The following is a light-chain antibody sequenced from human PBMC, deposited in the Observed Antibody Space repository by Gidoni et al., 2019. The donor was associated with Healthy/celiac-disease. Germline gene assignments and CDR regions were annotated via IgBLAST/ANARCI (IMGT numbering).Light chain of an antibody. CDR1: KLGDKY. CDR2: QDT. V-gene: IGLV3-1*01. J-gene: IGLJ2*01. CDR3: QAWDSSSDVV. Sequence: SYELTKPPSASVSPGQTASITCSGDKLGDKYACWYQQKPGQSPVLVIYQDTKRPSGIPDRFSGSNSGNTATLTISGTQAMDEADYYCQAWDSSSDVVFGGGTKLTVL.